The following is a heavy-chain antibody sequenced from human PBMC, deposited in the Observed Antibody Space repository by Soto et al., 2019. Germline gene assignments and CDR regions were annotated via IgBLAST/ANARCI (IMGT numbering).Heavy chain of an antibody. V-gene: IGHV1-18*01. CDR1: GYTFINYG. CDR2: INGYNGNT. J-gene: IGHJ4*02. D-gene: IGHD4-4*01. Sequence: QVQLVQSGAEMRKPGASVKVSCKTSGYTFINYGISWVRQAPGQGLAWMGWINGYNGNTNYAQNFQGRVAMTTDTSTSTVYMELRNLRSDDTAVYYCARGDSPVQFDYWGQGTLVTGSS. CDR3: ARGDSPVQFDY.